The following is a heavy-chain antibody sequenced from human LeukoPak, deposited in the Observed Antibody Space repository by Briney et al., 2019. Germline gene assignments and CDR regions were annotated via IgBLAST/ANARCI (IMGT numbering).Heavy chain of an antibody. V-gene: IGHV4-59*11. Sequence: SETLSLTCTVSGGSISSHYWSWIRQTPGKGLEWIGYIYYSGSTNFNPSLKSRVTISVDTSKNQFSLKMSSVTAADTAVYFCARGGPPGYYYDYYMDVWGKGTTVTISS. CDR2: IYYSGST. J-gene: IGHJ6*03. CDR3: ARGGPPGYYYDYYMDV. CDR1: GGSISSHY.